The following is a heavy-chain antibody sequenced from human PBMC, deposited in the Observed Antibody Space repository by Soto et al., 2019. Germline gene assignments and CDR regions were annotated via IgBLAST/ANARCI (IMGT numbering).Heavy chain of an antibody. J-gene: IGHJ6*03. D-gene: IGHD2-15*01. CDR1: GDSVSSNSAA. CDR3: ARAVDIVVVVAATRSYYYYMDV. Sequence: PSQTLSLTCAISGDSVSSNSAAWNWIRQSPSRGLEWLGRTYYRSKWYNDYAVSVKSRITINPDTSKNQFSLQLNSVTPEDTAVYYCARAVDIVVVVAATRSYYYYMDVWGKGTTVTVSS. V-gene: IGHV6-1*01. CDR2: TYYRSKWYN.